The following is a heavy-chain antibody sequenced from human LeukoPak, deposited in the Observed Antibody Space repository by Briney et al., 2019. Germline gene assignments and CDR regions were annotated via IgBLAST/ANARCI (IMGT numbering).Heavy chain of an antibody. CDR3: ARYCSSTNCYKGGLDP. D-gene: IGHD2-2*02. J-gene: IGHJ5*02. Sequence: KPSETLSLTCTVSGGSISSGGYYWSWIRQHPGKGLEWIGYIYYSGSTYSNPSLKSRVTISVDTSKNQFSLNLSSVTAADTAVYYCARYCSSTNCYKGGLDPWGQGTLVTVSS. CDR2: IYYSGST. V-gene: IGHV4-31*03. CDR1: GGSISSGGYY.